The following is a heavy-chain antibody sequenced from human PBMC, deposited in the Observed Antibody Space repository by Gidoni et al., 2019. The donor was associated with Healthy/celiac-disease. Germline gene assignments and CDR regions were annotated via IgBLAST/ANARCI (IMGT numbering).Heavy chain of an antibody. D-gene: IGHD1-26*01. V-gene: IGHV1-69*04. CDR2: IIPILGIA. J-gene: IGHJ4*02. Sequence: QVQLVQSGAEVKKPGSSVTVSCKASGGPFSSYAISWVRQAPGQGLEWMGGIIPILGIANYAQKFQGRVTITADKSTSTAYMELSSLRSEDTAVYYCARRGPSVGARDREYYFDYWGQGTLVTVSS. CDR1: GGPFSSYA. CDR3: ARRGPSVGARDREYYFDY.